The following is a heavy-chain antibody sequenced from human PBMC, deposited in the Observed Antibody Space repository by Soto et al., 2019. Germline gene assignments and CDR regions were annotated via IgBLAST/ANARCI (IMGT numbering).Heavy chain of an antibody. CDR2: IIPILGTA. CDR3: AGGGNDYVWGSRHYYYGMDV. V-gene: IGHV1-69*01. CDR1: GGTFSSYA. Sequence: QVQLVQSGAEVKKPGSSVKVSCKASGGTFSSYAISWVRQAPGQGLEWMGGIIPILGTANYAQKFQGRVTITADESTSTAYMELSSLRSEDTAVYYCAGGGNDYVWGSRHYYYGMDVWGQGTTVTVSS. D-gene: IGHD3-16*01. J-gene: IGHJ6*02.